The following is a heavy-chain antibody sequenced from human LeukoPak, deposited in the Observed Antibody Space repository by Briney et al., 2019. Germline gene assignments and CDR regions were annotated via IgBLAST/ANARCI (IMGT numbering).Heavy chain of an antibody. J-gene: IGHJ4*02. Sequence: GGSLRLSCAASGFTFSSYGMHWVRQAPGKGLEWVAVIWYDGSNKYYADSVKGRFTISRDDSKNTLYLQMNSLRAEDTAVYYCARAGYCSGGSCYGVDYWGQGTLVTVSS. CDR1: GFTFSSYG. D-gene: IGHD2-15*01. CDR3: ARAGYCSGGSCYGVDY. CDR2: IWYDGSNK. V-gene: IGHV3-33*08.